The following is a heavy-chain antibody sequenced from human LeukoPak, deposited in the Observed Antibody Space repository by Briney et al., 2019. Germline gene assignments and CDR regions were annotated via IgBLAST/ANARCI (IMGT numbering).Heavy chain of an antibody. V-gene: IGHV4-34*01. D-gene: IGHD3-10*01. CDR1: GGSFSDYF. CDR3: ARRGDGSFDY. J-gene: IGHJ4*02. Sequence: SETLSLTCAVYGGSFSDYFWSWIRQPPGKGLEWIGSIYYSGSTYYNPSLKSRVTISVDTSKNQFSLKLSSVTAADTAVYYWARRGDGSFDYWGQGTLVTVSS. CDR2: IYYSGST.